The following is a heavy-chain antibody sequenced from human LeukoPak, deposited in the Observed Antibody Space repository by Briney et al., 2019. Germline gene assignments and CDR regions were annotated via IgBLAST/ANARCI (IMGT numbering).Heavy chain of an antibody. V-gene: IGHV3-64*04. Sequence: GGSLRLSCSASGIAFSSNAMHWVRQAPGKGLESVSVIGSNGGITYYADSVKGRFTISRDNSKNTLYLQMNSLRAEDTAVYYCARDRVGATDYFDYWGQGTLVTVSS. CDR3: ARDRVGATDYFDY. D-gene: IGHD1-26*01. J-gene: IGHJ4*02. CDR2: IGSNGGIT. CDR1: GIAFSSNA.